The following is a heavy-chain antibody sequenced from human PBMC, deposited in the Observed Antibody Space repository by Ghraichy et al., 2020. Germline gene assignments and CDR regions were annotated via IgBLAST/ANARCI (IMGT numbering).Heavy chain of an antibody. D-gene: IGHD5-24*01. CDR3: ARVPPMGMAAFDI. Sequence: GGSLRLSCAASGFTVSSNYMSWVRQAPGKGLEWVSVIYSGGSTYYADSVKGRFTISRDNSKNTLYLQMNSLRAEDTAVYYCARVPPMGMAAFDIWGQGTMVTVSS. CDR2: IYSGGST. J-gene: IGHJ3*02. CDR1: GFTVSSNY. V-gene: IGHV3-66*02.